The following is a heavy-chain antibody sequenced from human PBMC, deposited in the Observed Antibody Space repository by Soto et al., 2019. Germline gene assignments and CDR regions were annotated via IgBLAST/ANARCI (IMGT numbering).Heavy chain of an antibody. V-gene: IGHV3-30-3*01. J-gene: IGHJ6*02. D-gene: IGHD3-3*01. CDR1: GFTFSSYA. CDR3: ASSTIFGVVSCMDV. CDR2: ISYDGSNK. Sequence: GGSLRLSCAASGFTFSSYAMHWVRQAPGKGLEWVAVISYDGSNKYYADSVKGRFTISRDNSKNTLYLQMNRLRAEDKAVYYCASSTIFGVVSCMDVWGQGTTVTVSS.